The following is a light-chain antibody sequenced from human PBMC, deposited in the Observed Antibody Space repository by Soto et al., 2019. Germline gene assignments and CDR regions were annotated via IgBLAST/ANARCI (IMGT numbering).Light chain of an antibody. V-gene: IGKV3-11*01. CDR3: QQRFNWQVT. CDR2: DAS. CDR1: QSINNY. J-gene: IGKJ5*01. Sequence: EIVLTQSPVTLSLSRGERATLSCRASQSINNYLAWYQQKPGQAPRLLIYDASNRATGIPARFSGSGSGTDFTLTISSLEPEDFAVYYCQQRFNWQVTFGQGTRLEIK.